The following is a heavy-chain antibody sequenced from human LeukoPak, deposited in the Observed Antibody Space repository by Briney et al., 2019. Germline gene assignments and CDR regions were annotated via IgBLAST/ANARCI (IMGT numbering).Heavy chain of an antibody. CDR2: IYYGGST. J-gene: IGHJ4*02. V-gene: IGHV4-59*01. CDR3: ARIRVRRQHPFDY. D-gene: IGHD6-13*01. Sequence: SETLSLTCTVSGGSISSYYWSWIRQPPGKGLEWVGYIYYGGSTNYNPSLKSRVTISVDTSKNQFSLKLSSVTAADTAVYYCARIRVRRQHPFDYWGQGTLVTVSS. CDR1: GGSISSYY.